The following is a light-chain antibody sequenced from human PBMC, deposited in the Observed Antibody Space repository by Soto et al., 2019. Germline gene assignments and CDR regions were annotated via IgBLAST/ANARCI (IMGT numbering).Light chain of an antibody. J-gene: IGKJ5*01. V-gene: IGKV3-20*01. CDR1: QSVCSSY. CDR3: QQYGSSPPIT. Sequence: EIVLTQSPGTLSLSPGERATLSCRASQSVCSSYLAWYQQKPRQAPRLLINGASSRATGIPDRFSGSGSGTDFTLPISRLEPEEFAVYYCQQYGSSPPITFGQGTRLEIK. CDR2: GAS.